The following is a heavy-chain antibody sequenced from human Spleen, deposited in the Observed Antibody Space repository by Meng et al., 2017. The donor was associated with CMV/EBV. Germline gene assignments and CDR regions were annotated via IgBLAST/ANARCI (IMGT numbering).Heavy chain of an antibody. CDR3: ARVRAARKTLGFDP. CDR2: INHSGST. V-gene: IGHV4-34*01. J-gene: IGHJ5*02. D-gene: IGHD6-6*01. CDR1: GGSFSGYS. Sequence: VYGGSFSGYSWSWIRQPPGKGLEWIGEINHSGSTNYNPSLKSRVTISVDTSKNQFSLKLSSVTAADTAVYYCARVRAARKTLGFDPWGQGTLVTVSS.